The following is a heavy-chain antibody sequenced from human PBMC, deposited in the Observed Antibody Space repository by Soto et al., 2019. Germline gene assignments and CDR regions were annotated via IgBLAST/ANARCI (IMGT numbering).Heavy chain of an antibody. V-gene: IGHV3-30-3*01. CDR1: GFTFSSYA. D-gene: IGHD6-13*01. CDR3: AKGGSIAAAGYFDY. J-gene: IGHJ4*02. CDR2: ISYDGSNK. Sequence: QVQLVESGGGVVQPGRSLRLSCAASGFTFSSYAMHWVRQAPGKGLEWVAVISYDGSNKYYADSVKGRFTISRDNSKNPLYLQMNSLRAEDTAVYYCAKGGSIAAAGYFDYWGQVTLVTVSS.